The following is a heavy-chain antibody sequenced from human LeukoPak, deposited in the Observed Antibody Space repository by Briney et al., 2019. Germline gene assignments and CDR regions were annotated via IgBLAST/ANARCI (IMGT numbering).Heavy chain of an antibody. Sequence: GGSLRLSCGVSGFTFRRSAMSWVRLARGKGVEWVSGISGSCGHTYYTDSVKGLFTISRDNSKTTVSLQMNSLTTDDTAVYYCAKEGRLTVAAVVVENYFDFWGQGTPVIVSA. J-gene: IGHJ4*02. CDR2: ISGSCGHT. CDR3: AKEGRLTVAAVVVENYFDF. D-gene: IGHD3-22*01. CDR1: GFTFRRSA. V-gene: IGHV3-23*01.